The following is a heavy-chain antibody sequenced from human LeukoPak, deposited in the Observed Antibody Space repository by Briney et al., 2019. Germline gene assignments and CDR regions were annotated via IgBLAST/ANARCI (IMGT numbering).Heavy chain of an antibody. CDR3: AKVSGGGLYYDGMDV. Sequence: GGSPRLSCAASGFTFNNYAMNWVRQAPGKGLEWVSVISGSGGTTYYADSVKGRFTISRDSSKNTLYLQMNSLRAEDTAVYYCAKVSGGGLYYDGMDVWGQGTTVTVSS. CDR2: ISGSGGTT. J-gene: IGHJ6*02. V-gene: IGHV3-23*01. D-gene: IGHD1-14*01. CDR1: GFTFNNYA.